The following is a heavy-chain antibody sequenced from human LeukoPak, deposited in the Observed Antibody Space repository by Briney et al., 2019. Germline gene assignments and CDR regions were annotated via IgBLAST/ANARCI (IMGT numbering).Heavy chain of an antibody. J-gene: IGHJ4*02. CDR2: IWYDGSNK. V-gene: IGHV3-33*01. Sequence: GVLRLSCAASGFTFSSYGMHWVRQAPGKGLEWVAVIWYDGSNKYYADSVKGRFTISRDNSKNTLYLQMNSLRAEDTAVYYCARDLDDSSGYYDYWGQGTLVTVSS. CDR3: ARDLDDSSGYYDY. CDR1: GFTFSSYG. D-gene: IGHD3-22*01.